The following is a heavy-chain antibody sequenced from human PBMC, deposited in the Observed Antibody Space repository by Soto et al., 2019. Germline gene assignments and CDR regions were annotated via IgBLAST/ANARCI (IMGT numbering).Heavy chain of an antibody. J-gene: IGHJ3*02. CDR3: AREDIVVVVAATCDAFDI. D-gene: IGHD2-15*01. Sequence: SETLSLTCAVYGGSFSGYYWSWIRQHPGKGLEWIGEINHSGSTNYNPSLKSRVTISVDTSKNQFSLKLSSVTAADTAVYYCAREDIVVVVAATCDAFDIWGQGTMVTVSS. V-gene: IGHV4-34*01. CDR1: GGSFSGYY. CDR2: INHSGST.